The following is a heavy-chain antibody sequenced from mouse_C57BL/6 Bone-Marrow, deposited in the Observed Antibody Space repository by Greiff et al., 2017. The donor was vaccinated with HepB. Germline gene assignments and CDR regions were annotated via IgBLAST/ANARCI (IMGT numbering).Heavy chain of an antibody. J-gene: IGHJ4*01. CDR3: ARRGHYGYPYAMDD. CDR2: IYPSDSET. Sequence: VQLQQPGAELVRPGSSVKLSCKASGYTFTSYWMDWVKQRPGQGLEWIGNIYPSDSETHYNQKFKDKATLTVDKSSSTAYMQLSSLTSEDSAVYYCARRGHYGYPYAMDDWGQGTSVTVSS. CDR1: GYTFTSYW. V-gene: IGHV1-61*01. D-gene: IGHD2-2*01.